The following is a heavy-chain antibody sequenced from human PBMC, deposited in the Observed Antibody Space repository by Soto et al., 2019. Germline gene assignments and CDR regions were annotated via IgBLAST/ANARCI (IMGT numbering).Heavy chain of an antibody. CDR2: INHSGST. V-gene: IGHV4-34*01. J-gene: IGHJ6*02. CDR3: ARAEHSSSRDQSIYYYYGMDV. Sequence: QVQLQQWGAGLLKPSETLSLTCAVYGGSFSGYYWSWIRQPPGKGLEWIGEINHSGSTNYNPSLKSRVIISVDTSKNQFSLKLSSVTAADTAVYYCARAEHSSSRDQSIYYYYGMDVWGQGTTVTVSS. D-gene: IGHD6-6*01. CDR1: GGSFSGYY.